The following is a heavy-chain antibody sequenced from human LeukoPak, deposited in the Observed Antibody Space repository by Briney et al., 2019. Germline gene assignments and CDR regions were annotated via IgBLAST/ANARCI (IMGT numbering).Heavy chain of an antibody. D-gene: IGHD6-19*01. V-gene: IGHV1-46*01. CDR2: INPSGGST. CDR3: ARTPDRDSNGWKPIDY. CDR1: GYAFTSYY. J-gene: IGHJ4*02. Sequence: ASVKVSCKASGYAFTSYYMHWVRQAPGQGLEWMGIINPSGGSTSYAQKFQGRVTMTRDTSTSTVYMELSSLRSEDTAVYYCARTPDRDSNGWKPIDYWGQGTLVTVSS.